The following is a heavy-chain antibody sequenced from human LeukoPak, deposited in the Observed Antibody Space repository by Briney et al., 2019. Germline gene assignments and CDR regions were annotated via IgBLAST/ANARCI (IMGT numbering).Heavy chain of an antibody. J-gene: IGHJ5*02. CDR2: IYYSGST. CDR1: GGSISSYY. D-gene: IGHD7-27*01. V-gene: IGHV4-59*01. CDR3: ATGGNWGNWFDP. Sequence: SETLSLTCTVSGGSISSYYWSWIRQPPGKGLEWIGYIYYSGSTNYNPSLKSRVTISVDTSKNQFSLKLSSATAADTAVYYCATGGNWGNWFDPWGQGTLVTVSS.